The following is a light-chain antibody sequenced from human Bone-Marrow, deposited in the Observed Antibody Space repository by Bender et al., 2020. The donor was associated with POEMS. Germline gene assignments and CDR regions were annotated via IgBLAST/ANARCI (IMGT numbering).Light chain of an antibody. CDR3: VAWDDTLNGWV. Sequence: QSVLTQPPSVSGAPGQRITISCTGSSSNIGTGYHVHWYQQLPGTAPKLLIYGNTNRPSGVPDRFSGSMSGTSASLAISGLHSEDEADYYCVAWDDTLNGWVFGGGTKLTVL. J-gene: IGLJ2*01. CDR1: SSNIGTGYH. V-gene: IGLV1-50*01. CDR2: GNT.